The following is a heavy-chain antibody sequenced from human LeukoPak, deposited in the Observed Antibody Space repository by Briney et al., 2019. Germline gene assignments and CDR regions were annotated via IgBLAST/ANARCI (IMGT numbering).Heavy chain of an antibody. Sequence: GSLRLSCAASGFTFSSYEMHWVRQAPGKGLEWVSYISSSGSTIYYADSVKGRFTISRDNAKNSLYLQMNSLRAEDTAVYYCARDLYGYSWPAYFDYWGQGTLVTVSS. CDR1: GFTFSSYE. CDR3: ARDLYGYSWPAYFDY. J-gene: IGHJ4*02. V-gene: IGHV3-48*03. CDR2: ISSSGSTI. D-gene: IGHD5-18*01.